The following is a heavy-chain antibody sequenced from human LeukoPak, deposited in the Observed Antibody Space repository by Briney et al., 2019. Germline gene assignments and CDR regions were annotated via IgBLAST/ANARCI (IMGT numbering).Heavy chain of an antibody. CDR3: ARDRYCSGGSCRGRYYMDV. Sequence: GASVKVSCKASGYTFTGYYMHWVRQAPGQGLEWMGWINPNSGGTNYAQKFQGRVTMTRDTSISTAYMELSRLRSDDTAVYYSARDRYCSGGSCRGRYYMDVWGKGTTVTVSS. D-gene: IGHD2-15*01. J-gene: IGHJ6*03. V-gene: IGHV1-2*02. CDR1: GYTFTGYY. CDR2: INPNSGGT.